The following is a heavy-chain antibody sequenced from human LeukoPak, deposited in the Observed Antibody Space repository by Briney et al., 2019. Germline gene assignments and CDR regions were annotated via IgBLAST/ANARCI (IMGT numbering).Heavy chain of an antibody. CDR1: GYTLTELS. Sequence: ASVKVSCKVSGYTLTELSMHWVRQAPGKGLEWTGGFDPEDGETIYAQKFQGRVTMTEDTSTDTAYMELSSLRSEDTAVYYCATKYDFWSGYQDYWGQGTLVTVSS. D-gene: IGHD3-3*01. V-gene: IGHV1-24*01. CDR3: ATKYDFWSGYQDY. CDR2: FDPEDGET. J-gene: IGHJ4*02.